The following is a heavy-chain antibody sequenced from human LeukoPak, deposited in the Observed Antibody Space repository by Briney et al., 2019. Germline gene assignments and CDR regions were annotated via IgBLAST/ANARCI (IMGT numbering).Heavy chain of an antibody. CDR3: ARGGPYCGGDCYSDY. CDR1: GYTFTGYY. Sequence: ASVKVSCKASGYTFTGYYMHWVRQAPGQGLEWMGWINPNSGGTNYAQKFQGRVTMTRDTSISTAYMELSRLRSDDTAVYYCARGGPYCGGDCYSDYWGQGTLVTVSS. CDR2: INPNSGGT. V-gene: IGHV1-2*02. D-gene: IGHD2-21*02. J-gene: IGHJ4*02.